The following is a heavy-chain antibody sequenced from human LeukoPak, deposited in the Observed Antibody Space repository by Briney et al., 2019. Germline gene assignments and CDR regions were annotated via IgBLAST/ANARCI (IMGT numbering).Heavy chain of an antibody. Sequence: SETLSLTCAVSGRSISSGGYSWNWIRQPPGKGLEWIGYIFYSGSTYYNPSLKSRVSISVDTSKDQFSLRLSSVTAADPAVYYCARRGYDLPFDYWGQGTLVTVSS. CDR2: IFYSGST. CDR3: ARRGYDLPFDY. V-gene: IGHV4-30-4*07. J-gene: IGHJ4*02. D-gene: IGHD5-12*01. CDR1: GRSISSGGYS.